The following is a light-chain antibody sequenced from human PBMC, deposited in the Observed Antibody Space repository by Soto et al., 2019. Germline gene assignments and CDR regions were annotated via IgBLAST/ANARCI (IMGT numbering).Light chain of an antibody. CDR2: TAS. Sequence: DIQMTQSPSSLSASVGDRVTITCRASQGISNYLAWYQHKPGKVPKLLIYTASTLHSVVPCRFSVSGSGTDFTLTISSLQPEDFATSYCQKYHGVPWTFGQGTTVEIK. V-gene: IGKV1-27*01. J-gene: IGKJ1*01. CDR1: QGISNY. CDR3: QKYHGVPWT.